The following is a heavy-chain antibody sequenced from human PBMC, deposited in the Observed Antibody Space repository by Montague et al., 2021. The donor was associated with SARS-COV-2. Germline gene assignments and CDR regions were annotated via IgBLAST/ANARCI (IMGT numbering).Heavy chain of an antibody. Sequence: SETLSLTYTVSGGSVSSGTYYWGWIRQPPGKGLEWIGSIYYSGXXXYXXXXKGRATIFVDTSKNQFSLQLSSVTAADTAVYYCARPQPYYDLLTGNPFDVWGLGTMVTVSS. J-gene: IGHJ3*01. CDR2: IYYSGXX. CDR1: GGSVSSGTYY. D-gene: IGHD3-9*01. V-gene: IGHV4-39*01. CDR3: ARPQPYYDLLTGNPFDV.